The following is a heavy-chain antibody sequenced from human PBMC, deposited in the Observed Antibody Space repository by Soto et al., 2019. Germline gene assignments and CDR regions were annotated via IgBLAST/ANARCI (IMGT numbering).Heavy chain of an antibody. J-gene: IGHJ5*02. CDR3: ARRLVAGSSGYSYKWFDP. V-gene: IGHV5-10-1*01. D-gene: IGHD3-22*01. Sequence: GESLKISCKGSGYSFTSYLISWVRQMPVKGLEWMGRIDPSDSYTNYSPSFQGHVTISADKSISTAYLQWSSLKASDTAMYYCARRLVAGSSGYSYKWFDPSGQVTLVTVSS. CDR1: GYSFTSYL. CDR2: IDPSDSYT.